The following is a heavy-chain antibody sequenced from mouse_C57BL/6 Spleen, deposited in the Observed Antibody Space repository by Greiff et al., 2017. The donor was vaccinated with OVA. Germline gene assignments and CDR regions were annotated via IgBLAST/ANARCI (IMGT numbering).Heavy chain of an antibody. Sequence: VQLKESGPELVKPGASVKISCKASGYAFSSYWMNWVKQRPGKGLEWIGRIYPGDGDTNYNGKFKGKATLTADKSSSTAYMQLSSLTSEDSAVYFCARLGDYDGFDYWGQGTTLTVSS. CDR3: ARLGDYDGFDY. CDR1: GYAFSSYW. J-gene: IGHJ2*01. CDR2: IYPGDGDT. D-gene: IGHD2-4*01. V-gene: IGHV1-82*01.